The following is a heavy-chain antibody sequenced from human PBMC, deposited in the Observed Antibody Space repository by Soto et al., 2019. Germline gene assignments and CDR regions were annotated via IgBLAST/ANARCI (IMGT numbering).Heavy chain of an antibody. Sequence: SETLCLTCTVSGGSISSGGYYWSWIRQHPGKGLEWIGYIYYSGSTYYNPSLKSRVTISVDTSKNQFSLKLSSVTAADTAVYYCARGSSRIRNYFDYWGQGTLVTV. CDR2: IYYSGST. V-gene: IGHV4-31*03. CDR3: ARGSSRIRNYFDY. J-gene: IGHJ4*02. CDR1: GGSISSGGYY.